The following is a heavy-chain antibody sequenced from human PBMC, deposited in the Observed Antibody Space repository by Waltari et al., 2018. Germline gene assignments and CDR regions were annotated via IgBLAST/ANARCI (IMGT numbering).Heavy chain of an antibody. CDR2: ISSSSYI. CDR3: ARTLKSGFGESFDY. V-gene: IGHV3-21*01. J-gene: IGHJ4*02. D-gene: IGHD3-10*01. CDR1: GFTFSSYS. Sequence: EVQLVESGGGLVKPGGSLRLSWAASGFTFSSYSMNWVRQASGKGLEWGSSISSSSYIYYADSVKGRFTISRDNAKNSLYLQMNSLRAEDTAVYYCARTLKSGFGESFDYWGQGTLVTVSS.